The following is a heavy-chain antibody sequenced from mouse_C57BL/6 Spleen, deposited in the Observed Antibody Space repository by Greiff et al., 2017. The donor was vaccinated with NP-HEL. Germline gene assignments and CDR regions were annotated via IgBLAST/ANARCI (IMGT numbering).Heavy chain of an antibody. J-gene: IGHJ2*01. V-gene: IGHV1-64*01. CDR2: IHPNSGST. CDR3: ARGKLRPRDYFDY. Sequence: QVQLQQPGAELVKPGASVKLSCKASGYTFTSYWMHWVKQRPGQGLEWIGMIHPNSGSTNYNEKFKSKATLTVDKSSSTAYMQLSSLTSEDSAVYYCARGKLRPRDYFDYWGQGTTLTVSS. D-gene: IGHD3-2*02. CDR1: GYTFTSYW.